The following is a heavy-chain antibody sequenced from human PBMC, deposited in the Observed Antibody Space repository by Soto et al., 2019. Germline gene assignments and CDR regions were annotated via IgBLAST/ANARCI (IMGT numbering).Heavy chain of an antibody. CDR1: GFTFSSYW. CDR2: INIDGSST. Sequence: GGSLRLSCAASGFTFSSYWMHLVRQAPGKGLVWVSRINIDGSSTSYADSVKGRFTISRDNDKNTLYLQMNSLRAEDTAVYYCAREPKNRLTYSGSYYSLDYWGKGKLVTVSS. V-gene: IGHV3-74*01. D-gene: IGHD1-26*01. J-gene: IGHJ4*02. CDR3: AREPKNRLTYSGSYYSLDY.